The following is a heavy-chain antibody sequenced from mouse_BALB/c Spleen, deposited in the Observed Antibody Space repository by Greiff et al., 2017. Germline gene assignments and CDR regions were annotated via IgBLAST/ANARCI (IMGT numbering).Heavy chain of an antibody. J-gene: IGHJ4*01. D-gene: IGHD2-3*01. CDR1: GFTFSSYA. V-gene: IGHV5-6-5*01. Sequence: EVKLVESGGGLVKPGGSLKLSCAASGFTFSSYAMSWVRQTPEKRLEWVASISSGGSTYYPDSVKGRFTISRDNARNILYLQMSSLRSEDTAMYYCARDGYYGDYAMDYWGQGTSVTVSS. CDR3: ARDGYYGDYAMDY. CDR2: ISSGGST.